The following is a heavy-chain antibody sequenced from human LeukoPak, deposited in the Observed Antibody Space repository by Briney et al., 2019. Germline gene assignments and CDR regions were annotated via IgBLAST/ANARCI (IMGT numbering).Heavy chain of an antibody. Sequence: KASETLSLTCTVSGGSISSYYWSWIRQPAGKGLEWIGRIYPSGSTNYNPSLKNRVTMSVDTSKNQFSLKLSSVTAADTAVYYCARDLGYCSGGSCYPRYWFDPWGQGTLVTVSS. V-gene: IGHV4-4*07. CDR2: IYPSGST. J-gene: IGHJ5*02. CDR1: GGSISSYY. D-gene: IGHD2-15*01. CDR3: ARDLGYCSGGSCYPRYWFDP.